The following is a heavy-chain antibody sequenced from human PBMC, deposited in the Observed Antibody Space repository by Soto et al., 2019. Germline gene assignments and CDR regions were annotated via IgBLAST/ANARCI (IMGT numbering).Heavy chain of an antibody. CDR2: IYPGDPDT. D-gene: IGHD6-6*01. Sequence: GESLKISCKGSGYSFTSYWIGWVRQMPEKGPEWMGSIYPGDPDTRYSPSFQGQVTFSVDKSINTAYLHWSSMRASETETYYCERFIAARPPDYWGQXTLVTVSS. V-gene: IGHV5-51*01. J-gene: IGHJ4*02. CDR1: GYSFTSYW. CDR3: ERFIAARPPDY.